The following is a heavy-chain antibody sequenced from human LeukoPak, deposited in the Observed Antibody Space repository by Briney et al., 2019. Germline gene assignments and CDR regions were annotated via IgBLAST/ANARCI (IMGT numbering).Heavy chain of an antibody. CDR2: IIPIFGIA. V-gene: IGHV1-69*04. D-gene: IGHD4-11*01. CDR3: ARFNYFWFDP. CDR1: GGTFSSYA. J-gene: IGHJ5*02. Sequence: SVKVSCKASGGTFSSYAISWVRQAPGQGLEWMGRIIPIFGIANYAQKFQGRVTITADKSTSTAYVELSSLRSEDTAVYYCARFNYFWFDPWGQGTLVTVSS.